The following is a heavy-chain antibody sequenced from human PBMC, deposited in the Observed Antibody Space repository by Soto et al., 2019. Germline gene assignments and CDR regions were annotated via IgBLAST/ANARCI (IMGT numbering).Heavy chain of an antibody. V-gene: IGHV3-7*01. CDR1: GFTFSSYW. CDR3: ADSGSYTDV. CDR2: IKEDGSEK. D-gene: IGHD5-12*01. Sequence: EVQLVESGGGLVQPGGSLRLSCAASGFTFSSYWMTWVRQAPGKGLEWVANIKEDGSEKYYVDSVKGRFTISRDNAKNSVYLPMNSLRAEDTAVYYCADSGSYTDVWGKGTTVTVSS. J-gene: IGHJ6*03.